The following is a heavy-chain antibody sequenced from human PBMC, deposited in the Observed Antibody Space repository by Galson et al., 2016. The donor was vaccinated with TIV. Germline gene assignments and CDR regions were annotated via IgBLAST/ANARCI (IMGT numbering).Heavy chain of an antibody. J-gene: IGHJ4*02. D-gene: IGHD1-26*01. Sequence: SVKVSCKASGYTITTYYIHWVRQAPGQGLEWMGVIDPSGGGTTYAQKFQARVTMTRDTSTSTVYMGLSSLKSEDTAVYYCTRDLGRRREYWGQGTLVTVSS. CDR1: GYTITTYY. CDR2: IDPSGGGT. V-gene: IGHV1-46*01. CDR3: TRDLGRRREY.